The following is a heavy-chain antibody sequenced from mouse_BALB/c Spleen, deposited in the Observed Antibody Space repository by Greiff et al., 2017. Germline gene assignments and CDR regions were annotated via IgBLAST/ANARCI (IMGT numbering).Heavy chain of an antibody. J-gene: IGHJ3*01. D-gene: IGHD2-10*01. CDR3: ARDAAYYGNFAY. CDR1: GFTFSDFY. Sequence: EVKVVESGGGLVQPGGSLRLSCATSGFTFSDFYMEWVRQPPGKRLEWIAASRNKANDYTTEYSASVKGRFIVSRDTSQSILYLQMNALRAEDTAIYYCARDAAYYGNFAYWGQGTLVTVSA. V-gene: IGHV7-1*02. CDR2: SRNKANDYTT.